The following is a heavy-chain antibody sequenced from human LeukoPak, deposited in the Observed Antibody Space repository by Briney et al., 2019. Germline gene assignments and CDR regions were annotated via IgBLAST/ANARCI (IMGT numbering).Heavy chain of an antibody. CDR2: IFPSGGEI. V-gene: IGHV3-23*01. Sequence: GGSLRLSCAASGFTFSTFAMIWVRQPPGKGLEWVSSIFPSGGEIHYADSVRGRFTISRDNSKSTLSLQMNSLRAEDTAVYYCARTGYSSVLDYWGRGTLVTVSS. J-gene: IGHJ4*02. CDR3: ARTGYSSVLDY. D-gene: IGHD5-18*01. CDR1: GFTFSTFA.